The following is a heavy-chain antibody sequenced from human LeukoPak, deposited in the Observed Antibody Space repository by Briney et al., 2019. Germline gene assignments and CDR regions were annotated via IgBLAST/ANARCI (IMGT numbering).Heavy chain of an antibody. CDR1: GFTLSNYW. CDR2: INSDGSGT. J-gene: IGHJ4*02. D-gene: IGHD6-19*01. V-gene: IGHV3-74*01. Sequence: GGSLRLSCAASGFTLSNYWIYWVRQAPGKGLAWVSRINSDGSGTTYADSVKGRFTISRDNAKNTLSLQMNSLRAEDTAVYYCAKGKGSSAWWDYWGLGTLVTVSS. CDR3: AKGKGSSAWWDY.